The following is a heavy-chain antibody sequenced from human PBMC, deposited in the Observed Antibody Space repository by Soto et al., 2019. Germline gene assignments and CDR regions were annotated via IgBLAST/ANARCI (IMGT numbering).Heavy chain of an antibody. CDR3: ARTDFWSGFSNWFDP. D-gene: IGHD3-3*01. J-gene: IGHJ5*02. CDR1: GDTFSSYA. CDR2: IIPLFATA. Sequence: ASVKVSFKASGDTFSSYAISWVRQAPGQGLEWMGGIIPLFATANYAQKFQGRVTITADKSTSTAYMELSSLRSEDTAVYYCARTDFWSGFSNWFDPWGQGTLVT. V-gene: IGHV1-69*06.